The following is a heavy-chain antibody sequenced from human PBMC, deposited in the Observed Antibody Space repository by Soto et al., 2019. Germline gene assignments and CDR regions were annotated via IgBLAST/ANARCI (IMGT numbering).Heavy chain of an antibody. CDR1: GGSISSYY. CDR2: IYYSGST. Sequence: SETLSLTCTVSGGSISSYYWSWIRQPPGKGLEWIGYIYYSGSTNYNPSLKSRVTISVDTSKNQFSLKLSSVTAADTAVYYCARESYDTRGYPDYCDYCGRGNLVTV. V-gene: IGHV4-59*01. CDR3: ARESYDTRGYPDYCDY. D-gene: IGHD3-22*01. J-gene: IGHJ4*02.